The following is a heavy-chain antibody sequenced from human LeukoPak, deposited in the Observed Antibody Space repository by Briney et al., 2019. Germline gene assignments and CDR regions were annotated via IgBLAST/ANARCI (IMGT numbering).Heavy chain of an antibody. J-gene: IGHJ6*03. CDR2: IYTSGST. CDR1: GGSISSYY. D-gene: IGHD6-6*01. CDR3: AREPFWGSARPAYYYYYYMDV. V-gene: IGHV4-4*07. Sequence: PSETLSLTCTVSGGSISSYYWSWIRQPAGKGLEWIGRIYTSGSTNYNPSLKSRVTMSVDTFKNQFSLKLSSVTAADTAVYYCAREPFWGSARPAYYYYYYMDVWGKGTTVTVSS.